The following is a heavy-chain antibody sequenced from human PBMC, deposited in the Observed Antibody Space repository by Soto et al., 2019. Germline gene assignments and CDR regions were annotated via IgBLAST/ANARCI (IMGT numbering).Heavy chain of an antibody. CDR1: GFSLGSYA. V-gene: IGHV3-23*01. Sequence: HPGRFLRLSCAASGFSLGSYALSWVRQAPGKGLEWVSTISGSDGKTFYADSVKGRFSISRDTSQNTLYLQMNSLRADDTAIYYCARWSYLDYWGQGTRVTVSS. CDR3: ARWSYLDY. D-gene: IGHD3-3*01. J-gene: IGHJ4*02. CDR2: ISGSDGKT.